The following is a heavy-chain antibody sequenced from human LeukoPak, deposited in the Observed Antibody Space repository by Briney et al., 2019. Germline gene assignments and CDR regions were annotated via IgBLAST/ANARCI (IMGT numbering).Heavy chain of an antibody. CDR3: AGDLEEDYSNWYFDL. CDR2: ISKDGKTE. CDR1: GFTFSSYS. D-gene: IGHD2-15*01. J-gene: IGHJ2*01. V-gene: IGHV3-30*03. Sequence: GGSLRLSCAASGFTFSSYSMNWVRQAPGKGLEWVTFISKDGKTEDYTDSAKGRFTISRDNSNDMLHLQMNSLRPEDTAVYYCAGDLEEDYSNWYFDLWGRGTLVTVSS.